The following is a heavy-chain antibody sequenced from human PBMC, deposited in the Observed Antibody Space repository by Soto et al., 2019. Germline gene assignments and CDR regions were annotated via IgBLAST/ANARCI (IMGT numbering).Heavy chain of an antibody. CDR3: VRDKSLSIAAAGTWFDP. V-gene: IGHV1-18*04. Sequence: QVQLVQSGAEVKKPGASVKVSCKASGYTFTSYGISWVRQAPGQGLEWMGWISAYNGNTIYAQKLQGRVTMTTDTSTSTAYMELRSLRSDDTAVYYCVRDKSLSIAAAGTWFDPWGQGTLVTVSS. D-gene: IGHD6-13*01. J-gene: IGHJ5*02. CDR1: GYTFTSYG. CDR2: ISAYNGNT.